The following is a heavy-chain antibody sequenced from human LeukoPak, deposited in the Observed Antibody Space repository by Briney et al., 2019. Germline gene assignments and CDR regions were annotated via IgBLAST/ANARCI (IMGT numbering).Heavy chain of an antibody. J-gene: IGHJ4*02. CDR2: IYPGDSET. CDR1: GYSFTSYW. Sequence: GESLKISCKGSGYSFTSYWIGWVRQMPGKGLEWMGIIYPGDSETRYSPSFQGQVTISADKSISTAYLQWGSLKASDTAMYYCARRGYSNGWPLKWVGSWGEGRGVTVSS. V-gene: IGHV5-51*01. CDR3: ARRGYSNGWPLKWVGS. D-gene: IGHD6-19*01.